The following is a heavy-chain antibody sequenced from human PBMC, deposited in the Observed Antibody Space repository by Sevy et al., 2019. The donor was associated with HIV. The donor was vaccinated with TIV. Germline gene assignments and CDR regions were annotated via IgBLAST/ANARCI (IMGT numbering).Heavy chain of an antibody. D-gene: IGHD1-26*01. V-gene: IGHV3-7*01. CDR1: GFTFSPYW. Sequence: GGSLRLSCAASGFTFSPYWMTWVRQAPGKGLEWVANIRPDGSDKYYVDSVKGRFTISRDNAKNSLYLQMKSLRADDTVMYYCARGVGLDCWGQGALVTVSS. CDR2: IRPDGSDK. J-gene: IGHJ4*02. CDR3: ARGVGLDC.